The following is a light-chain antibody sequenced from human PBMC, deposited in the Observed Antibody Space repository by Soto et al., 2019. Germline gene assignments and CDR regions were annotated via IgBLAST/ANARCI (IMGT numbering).Light chain of an antibody. J-gene: IGKJ1*01. V-gene: IGKV1-27*01. CDR3: QKYNSAWWK. CDR2: AAS. Sequence: DIQMTQSPSSLSASVGDRVTITCRASQGISNYLAWYQQKPGKVPKLLIYAASTLQAGVPSRFRGSGSGTDFTLTISSLQPEDVATYYCQKYNSAWWKFGQGTKVEIK. CDR1: QGISNY.